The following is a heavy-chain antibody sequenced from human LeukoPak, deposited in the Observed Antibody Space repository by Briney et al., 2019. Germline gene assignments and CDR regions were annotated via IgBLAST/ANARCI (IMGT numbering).Heavy chain of an antibody. CDR2: IYYSGST. V-gene: IGHV4-59*01. CDR3: ARDTAAGTFDY. J-gene: IGHJ4*02. Sequence: KPSETLSLTCTVSGGSICSYYWSWIRQPPGKGLEWIGYIYYSGSTNYNPSLKSRVTISVDTSKNQFSLKLSSVTAADTPVYYCARDTAAGTFDYWGQGTLVTVSS. D-gene: IGHD6-13*01. CDR1: GGSICSYY.